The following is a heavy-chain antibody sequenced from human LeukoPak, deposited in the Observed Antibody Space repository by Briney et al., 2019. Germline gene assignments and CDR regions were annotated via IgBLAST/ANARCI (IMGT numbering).Heavy chain of an antibody. J-gene: IGHJ4*02. CDR3: ARDPSHSGYYPYYFDY. V-gene: IGHV3-7*01. D-gene: IGHD3-22*01. CDR2: IKQDGSEK. CDR1: GFTFSSYW. Sequence: GGSLRLSCAASGFTFSSYWMSWVRQAPGKGLEWVANIKQDGSEKYYVDSVKGRFTISRDNAKNSLYLQMNSLRAEDTAVYYCARDPSHSGYYPYYFDYWGQGTLVTVSS.